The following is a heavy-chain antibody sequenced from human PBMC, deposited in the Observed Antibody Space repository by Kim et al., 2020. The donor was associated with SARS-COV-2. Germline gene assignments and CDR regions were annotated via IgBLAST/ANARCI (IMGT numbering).Heavy chain of an antibody. V-gene: IGHV4-39*07. Sequence: SPKSRDTISVDTSQNQFSLRLSSVTAADTAVYYCAREGVVVTATVSSFDPWGQGTLVTVSS. J-gene: IGHJ5*02. CDR3: AREGVVVTATVSSFDP. D-gene: IGHD2-21*02.